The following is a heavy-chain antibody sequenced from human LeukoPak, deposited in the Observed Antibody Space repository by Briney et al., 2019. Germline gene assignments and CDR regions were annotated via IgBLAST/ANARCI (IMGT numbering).Heavy chain of an antibody. V-gene: IGHV4-59*11. CDR2: IYYTGST. Sequence: PSGTLSLTCTVSGGSINSHYWSWIRQPPGKGLEWIGYIYYTGSTNYNPSLKSRVTISVDTSKNQFSLKLSSVTAADTAVYYCARGSIFGVVTPFSYWGQGTLVTVSS. CDR1: GGSINSHY. D-gene: IGHD3-3*01. CDR3: ARGSIFGVVTPFSY. J-gene: IGHJ4*02.